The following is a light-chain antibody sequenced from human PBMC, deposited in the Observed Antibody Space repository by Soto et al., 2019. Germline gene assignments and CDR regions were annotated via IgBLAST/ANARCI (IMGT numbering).Light chain of an antibody. CDR2: GAS. V-gene: IGKV3-20*01. Sequence: EIVLTHSPGTLSLSPGEGATLSCRASQSVSSSFLAWYQQKPGQAPRLLIYGASSRATGIPDRFSGSGSGTDFTLTSSRLEPEDFAVYYCQQYGSSPYTFGQGTKLEIK. CDR1: QSVSSSF. J-gene: IGKJ2*01. CDR3: QQYGSSPYT.